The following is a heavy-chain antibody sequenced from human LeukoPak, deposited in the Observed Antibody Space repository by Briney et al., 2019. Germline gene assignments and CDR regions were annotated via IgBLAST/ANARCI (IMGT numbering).Heavy chain of an antibody. Sequence: PGGSLRLSCAASGFTFSSYGMHWVRQAPGKGLEWVAVIWYDGSNKYYADSVKGRFTISRDNSKNTLYLQMNSLRAEDTAVYYCARDSLSYDSSGYWDYWGQGTLVTVSS. D-gene: IGHD3-22*01. CDR2: IWYDGSNK. V-gene: IGHV3-33*01. CDR3: ARDSLSYDSSGYWDY. J-gene: IGHJ4*02. CDR1: GFTFSSYG.